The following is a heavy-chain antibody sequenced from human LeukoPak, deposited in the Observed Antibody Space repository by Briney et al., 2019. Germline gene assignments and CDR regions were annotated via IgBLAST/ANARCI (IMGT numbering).Heavy chain of an antibody. CDR2: LSGYGSTT. CDR1: GFTFSNYN. CDR3: ARASTMVPYLLDN. J-gene: IGHJ4*02. D-gene: IGHD4/OR15-4a*01. V-gene: IGHV3-74*03. Sequence: GGSLRLSCAASGFTFSNYNMNWVRQPPGKGLLWVSRLSGYGSTTKYADSLKGRFTISRDNAKNTLYLQMNSLRAEDTAVYFCARASTMVPYLLDNWGQGTLVTVSS.